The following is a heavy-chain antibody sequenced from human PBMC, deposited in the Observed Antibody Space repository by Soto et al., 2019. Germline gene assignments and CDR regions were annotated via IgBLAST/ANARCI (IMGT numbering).Heavy chain of an antibody. CDR1: GYTFTSYG. Sequence: ASVKVSCKASGYTFTSYGISWVLQAPGQGLEWMGWISAYNGNTNYAQKLQGRVTMTTDTSTSTAYMELRSLRSDDTAVYYCAKDNLAEPLLYSAYYFDYWGQGTLVTVSS. D-gene: IGHD2-2*02. CDR2: ISAYNGNT. V-gene: IGHV1-18*01. J-gene: IGHJ4*02. CDR3: AKDNLAEPLLYSAYYFDY.